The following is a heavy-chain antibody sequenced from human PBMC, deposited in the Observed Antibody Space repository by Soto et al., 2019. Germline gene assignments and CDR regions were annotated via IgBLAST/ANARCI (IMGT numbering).Heavy chain of an antibody. CDR3: AKDIWGDSSSSVSIFDI. CDR2: ISWNSGSI. J-gene: IGHJ3*02. D-gene: IGHD6-6*01. Sequence: PGGSLRLSCAASGFTFDDYAMHWVRQAPGKGLEWVSGISWNSGSIGYADSVKGRFTISRDNAKNSLYLQMNSLRAEDTALYYCAKDIWGDSSSSVSIFDIWGQGTMVTVSS. V-gene: IGHV3-9*01. CDR1: GFTFDDYA.